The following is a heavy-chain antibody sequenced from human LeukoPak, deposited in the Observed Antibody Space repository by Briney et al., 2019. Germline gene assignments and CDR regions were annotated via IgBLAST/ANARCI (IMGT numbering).Heavy chain of an antibody. CDR1: GGSISRGDYY. D-gene: IGHD3-9*01. CDR2: IYYMGST. V-gene: IGHV4-30-4*01. J-gene: IGHJ4*02. Sequence: SETLSLTCTVSGGSISRGDYYWSWIRQPPGKGLEWIGYIYYMGSTDYSPSLKSRLTISVDTSKNQFSLRLSSVTAADTAVYYCARVGGRFFDWFFDSWGQGTLVTVSS. CDR3: ARVGGRFFDWFFDS.